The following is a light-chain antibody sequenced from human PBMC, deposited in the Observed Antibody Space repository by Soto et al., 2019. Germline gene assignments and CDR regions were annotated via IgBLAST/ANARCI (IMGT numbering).Light chain of an antibody. CDR2: GNI. CDR1: SSNIGAGYD. Sequence: QSVLAHPPSVSGAPVQKFTISCTWISSNIGAGYDVHWYQQLPGTAPKLLLYGNINRPSGVPDRFSGSKSGTSASLAITGLQAEDEADYYCQSYDTSLSSYVFGTGTKVTVL. CDR3: QSYDTSLSSYV. J-gene: IGLJ1*01. V-gene: IGLV1-40*01.